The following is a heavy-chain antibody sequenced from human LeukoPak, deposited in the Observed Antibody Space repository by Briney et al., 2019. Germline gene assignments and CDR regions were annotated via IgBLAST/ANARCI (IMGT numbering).Heavy chain of an antibody. J-gene: IGHJ4*02. CDR1: GYTFTNYD. Sequence: ASVKVSCKASGYTFTNYDINWVRLATGQGLEWMAWMNPDSGDIGYAQKLQGRVTMTTDTSTSTAYMELRSLRSDDTAVYYCARDLVAYCGGDCWVHDYWGQGTLVTVSS. D-gene: IGHD2-21*02. CDR3: ARDLVAYCGGDCWVHDY. CDR2: MNPDSGDI. V-gene: IGHV1-8*02.